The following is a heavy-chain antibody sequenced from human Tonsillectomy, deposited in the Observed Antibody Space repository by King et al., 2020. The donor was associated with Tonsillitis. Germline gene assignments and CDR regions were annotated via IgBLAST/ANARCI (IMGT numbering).Heavy chain of an antibody. CDR1: GFTFSNYD. V-gene: IGHV3-13*01. D-gene: IGHD3-16*01. CDR3: ARGHSDYVWGSSGYSFDI. CDR2: IGTAGDT. Sequence: VQSGGSLRLSCAASGFTFSNYDMYWVRQAIGKGLEWVSGIGTAGDTYYPGSVKGRFIISRENAKNSLYLQMNSLRAGDTAVYYCARGHSDYVWGSSGYSFDIWGQGTLVTVSS. J-gene: IGHJ3*02.